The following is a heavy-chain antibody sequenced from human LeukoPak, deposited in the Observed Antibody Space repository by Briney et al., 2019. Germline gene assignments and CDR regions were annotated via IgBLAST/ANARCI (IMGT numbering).Heavy chain of an antibody. CDR3: ARVLNSYSGYDLSFGF. D-gene: IGHD5-12*01. V-gene: IGHV1-69*05. CDR2: IIPIFGTA. J-gene: IGHJ4*02. Sequence: SVKVSCKTSGGTFSSYAISWVRQAPGRGLEWMGRIIPIFGTANYAQRFQGRVTITTDESTSTAYMELSSLRSEDTAVYYSARVLNSYSGYDLSFGFWGQGTLVTVSS. CDR1: GGTFSSYA.